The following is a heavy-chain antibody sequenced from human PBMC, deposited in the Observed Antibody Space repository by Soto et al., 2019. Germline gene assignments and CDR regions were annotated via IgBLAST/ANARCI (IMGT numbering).Heavy chain of an antibody. Sequence: SVKVYCKASGYTFTSYAMHWVRQAPGQRLEWIGWIGVGSGNRHYAQKFQERVTITRDMSTNQFSLTMKSVTVADTALYFCARQVYGDYLGGNWFDPWGQGALVTVSS. J-gene: IGHJ5*02. V-gene: IGHV1-58*02. CDR1: GYTFTSYA. CDR2: IGVGSGNR. D-gene: IGHD4-17*01. CDR3: ARQVYGDYLGGNWFDP.